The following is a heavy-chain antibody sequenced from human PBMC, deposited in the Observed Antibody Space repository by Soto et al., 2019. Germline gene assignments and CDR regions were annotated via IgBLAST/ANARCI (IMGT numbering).Heavy chain of an antibody. CDR1: GYTFTSYY. V-gene: IGHV1-46*03. CDR2: INPSGGST. CDR3: AREVKGVVVVAATGPPGYYYYYMDV. J-gene: IGHJ6*03. D-gene: IGHD2-15*01. Sequence: ASVKVSCKASGYTFTSYYMHWVRQAPGQGLEWMGIINPSGGSTSYAQKFQGRVTMTRDTSTSTVYMELSSLRSEDTAVYYCAREVKGVVVVAATGPPGYYYYYMDVWGKGTTVTVS.